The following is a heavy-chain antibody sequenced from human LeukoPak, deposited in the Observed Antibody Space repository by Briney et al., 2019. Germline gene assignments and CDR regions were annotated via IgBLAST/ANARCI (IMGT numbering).Heavy chain of an antibody. D-gene: IGHD2-21*01. CDR2: IYDSGST. V-gene: IGHV4-59*01. J-gene: IGHJ4*02. CDR3: ARHLHFSGDCGFDH. Sequence: SETLSLTCTVSGGSISTYYWSWIRQPPGKVLEWIGYIYDSGSTKYNPSFESRVSISVDTSKNQFSLRLSSVTAADTGVYYCARHLHFSGDCGFDHWGQGTLVTVSS. CDR1: GGSISTYY.